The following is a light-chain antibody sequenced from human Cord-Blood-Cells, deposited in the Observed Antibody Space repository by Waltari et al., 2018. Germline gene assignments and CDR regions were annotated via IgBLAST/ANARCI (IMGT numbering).Light chain of an antibody. CDR1: SSDVGGYNY. J-gene: IGLJ3*02. CDR2: DVS. Sequence: QPALTQPASVSGSPGQSITIPCTGTSSDVGGYNYVSLYQQHPGKAPKLMIYDVSKRPSGVANRCSGSQSGNTASLTISGLQAEDEADYYCSSYTSSSTWVFGGGTKLTVL. CDR3: SSYTSSSTWV. V-gene: IGLV2-14*01.